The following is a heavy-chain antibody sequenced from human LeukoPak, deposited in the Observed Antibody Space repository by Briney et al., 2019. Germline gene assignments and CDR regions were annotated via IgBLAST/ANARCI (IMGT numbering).Heavy chain of an antibody. V-gene: IGHV3-23*01. Sequence: GGSLRLSCAASGFTFSSCAMTWVRQAPGKGLEWVSTISGSGDAMYYVDSVKGRFTISRDNSKNTLFLQMNSLRAEDTAVYYCANGYSGYDYDYWGQGTLVTVSS. CDR3: ANGYSGYDYDY. D-gene: IGHD5-12*01. CDR2: ISGSGDAM. J-gene: IGHJ4*02. CDR1: GFTFSSCA.